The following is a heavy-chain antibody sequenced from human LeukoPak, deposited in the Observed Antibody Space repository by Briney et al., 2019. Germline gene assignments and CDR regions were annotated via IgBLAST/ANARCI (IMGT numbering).Heavy chain of an antibody. CDR3: ARASTYYESSGQDPFDY. V-gene: IGHV3-48*01. D-gene: IGHD3-22*01. Sequence: GGSLRLSCAASGFTFNTYTMNWVRQAPGKGLEWVSYISGSSGIIDYADSVRGRFTISRDNAKNSLYLQMNSLRAEDTAVYYCARASTYYESSGQDPFDYWGQGTLVTVSS. J-gene: IGHJ4*02. CDR1: GFTFNTYT. CDR2: ISGSSGII.